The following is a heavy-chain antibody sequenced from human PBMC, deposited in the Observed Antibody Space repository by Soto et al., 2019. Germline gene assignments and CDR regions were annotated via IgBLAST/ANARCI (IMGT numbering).Heavy chain of an antibody. V-gene: IGHV3-33*01. J-gene: IGHJ4*02. CDR3: ARDIRSVYFDY. CDR1: GFTFRNYG. CDR2: IWYDESNQ. Sequence: QVQLVESGGGVVQPGRSLRLSCAASGFTFRNYGMHWVRQAPGKGLEWVAVIWYDESNQYYTDSVKGRFTVSRDNSKNTLYLQMNSLRAEDTAVYYCARDIRSVYFDYWGQGTLVTGSS.